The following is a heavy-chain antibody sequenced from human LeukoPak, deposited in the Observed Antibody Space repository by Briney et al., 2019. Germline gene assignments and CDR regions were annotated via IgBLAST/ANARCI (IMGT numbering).Heavy chain of an antibody. V-gene: IGHV3-9*01. J-gene: IGHJ6*02. CDR2: ISWNSGSI. CDR3: AKAGHAPLHYYYGMDV. Sequence: GGSLRLSCAASGFTFDDYAMHWVRQAPGKGLEWVSGISWNSGSIGYADSVKGRFTISRDNAKNSLYLQMNSLRAEDTALYYCAKAGHAPLHYYYGMDVWGQGTTVTVSS. CDR1: GFTFDDYA.